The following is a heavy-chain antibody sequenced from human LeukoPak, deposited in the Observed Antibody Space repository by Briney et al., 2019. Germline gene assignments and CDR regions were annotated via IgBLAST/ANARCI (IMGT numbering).Heavy chain of an antibody. CDR1: GGSISGHY. CDR2: IYYTGRT. Sequence: PSETLSLTCAVSGGSISGHYWSWIRQPPGKGLEWIGFIYYTGRTRYKPSLQSRVTFSLDTSTNHFPVTLTSVTAADTAAYYCARLLDNDSSGDPDTFDVWGQGKMVTVSS. V-gene: IGHV4-59*08. CDR3: ARLLDNDSSGDPDTFDV. D-gene: IGHD3-22*01. J-gene: IGHJ3*01.